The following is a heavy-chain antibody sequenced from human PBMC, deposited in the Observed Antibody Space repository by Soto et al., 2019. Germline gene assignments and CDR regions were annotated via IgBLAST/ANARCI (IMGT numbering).Heavy chain of an antibody. D-gene: IGHD3-3*01. CDR2: IYYSGST. CDR1: VGSISSSSYY. V-gene: IGHV4-39*01. Sequence: SETLALTCTVSVGSISSSSYYWLWIRHAPGKGLEWIGSIYYSGSTYYNPSLKSRVTISVDTSKNQFSLKLSSVTAADTAVYYCARQGLVRFLEWLPTAYYYYGMDVWGQGTTVTVSS. CDR3: ARQGLVRFLEWLPTAYYYYGMDV. J-gene: IGHJ6*02.